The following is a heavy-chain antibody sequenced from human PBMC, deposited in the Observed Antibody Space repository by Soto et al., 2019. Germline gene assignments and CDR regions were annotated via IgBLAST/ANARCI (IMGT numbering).Heavy chain of an antibody. D-gene: IGHD4-17*01. CDR2: ISGSGGST. Sequence: EVQLLESGGGLVQPGGSLRLSCAASGFTFSSYAMSWVRQAPGKGLEWVSAISGSGGSTYYADSVKGRFTISRDNSKNTLYLQMNSMRAEDTAVYYCAKVQDYGDYVAWYFDLWGRGTLVTVSS. CDR3: AKVQDYGDYVAWYFDL. V-gene: IGHV3-23*01. J-gene: IGHJ2*01. CDR1: GFTFSSYA.